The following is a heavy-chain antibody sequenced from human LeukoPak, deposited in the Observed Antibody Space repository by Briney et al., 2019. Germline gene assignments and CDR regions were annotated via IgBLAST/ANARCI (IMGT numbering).Heavy chain of an antibody. CDR2: IHSSGNT. V-gene: IGHV4-4*07. D-gene: IGHD4-23*01. J-gene: IGHJ4*02. Sequence: SETLSLTCTVSGFSISAYYWSWFRQPAGKGLEWIGRIHSSGNTNYNPSLQSRVSLSIDTSQNQFSLRLTSLTAADTAVYFCARDVGKAYWGQGLLAIVSS. CDR3: ARDVGKAY. CDR1: GFSISAYY.